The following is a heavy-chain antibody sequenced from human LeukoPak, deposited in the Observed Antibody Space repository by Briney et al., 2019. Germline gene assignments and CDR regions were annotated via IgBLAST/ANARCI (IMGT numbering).Heavy chain of an antibody. CDR1: GFTFSYYS. J-gene: IGHJ5*02. Sequence: PGGSLSLSGAASGFTFSYYSMNWVRQAPGRGLEWVSSISSSSSYKHYADSVKGRFTISRDNAKNSLFLQMNSLRAEDTAVYYCASLDTVIVAAAIDDPWGQGTLVTVSS. D-gene: IGHD2-2*01. V-gene: IGHV3-21*01. CDR3: ASLDTVIVAAAIDDP. CDR2: ISSSSSYK.